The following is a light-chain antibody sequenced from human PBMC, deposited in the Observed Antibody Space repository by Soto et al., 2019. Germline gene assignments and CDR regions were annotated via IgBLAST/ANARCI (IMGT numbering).Light chain of an antibody. CDR2: DAS. J-gene: IGKJ4*01. CDR1: QSVSSY. CDR3: QHRSNWLA. Sequence: EIVLTQSPATLSLSPGERATLSCRASQSVSSYLAWYRQKPGQAPRLLIYDASTRATGIPVRFSGSGSETEFTLTIRSLQSEDSALYYCQHRSNWLAFGGGTKVDIK. V-gene: IGKV3-11*01.